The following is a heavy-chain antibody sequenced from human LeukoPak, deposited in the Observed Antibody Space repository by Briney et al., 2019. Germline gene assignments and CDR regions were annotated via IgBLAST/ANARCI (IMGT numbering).Heavy chain of an antibody. CDR3: ARDIEAYCGGDCQGPFDP. V-gene: IGHV1-2*04. CDR2: INPNSGGT. J-gene: IGHJ5*02. D-gene: IGHD2-21*02. Sequence: ASVTVSCTASGYTFTGYYMHWVRQAPGQGLEWMGWINPNSGGTNYAQKFQGWVTMTRDTSISTAYMELSRLRSDDTAVHYCARDIEAYCGGDCQGPFDPWGQGTLVTVSS. CDR1: GYTFTGYY.